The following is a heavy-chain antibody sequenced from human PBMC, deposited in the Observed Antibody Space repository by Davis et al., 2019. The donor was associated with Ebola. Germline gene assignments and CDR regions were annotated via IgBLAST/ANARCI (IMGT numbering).Heavy chain of an antibody. D-gene: IGHD4-17*01. CDR1: GFTFSTYS. CDR3: ARDVDENGVY. Sequence: PGGSLRLSCAASGFTFSTYSMSWVRQAPGKGLEWVSSISSDSDYIYYADSAKGRFTISRDNAKNSLYLQMNSLRAEDTAVYYWARDVDENGVYWGQGTLVTVSS. J-gene: IGHJ4*02. CDR2: ISSDSDYI. V-gene: IGHV3-21*01.